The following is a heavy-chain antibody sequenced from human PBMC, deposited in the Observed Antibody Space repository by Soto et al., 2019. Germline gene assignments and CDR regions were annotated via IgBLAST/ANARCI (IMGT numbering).Heavy chain of an antibody. CDR2: INPSADTT. J-gene: IGHJ4*02. V-gene: IGHV1-46*01. CDR1: GYTFTSYY. CDR3: AVTYYDYIWGSYRPIHSFDY. D-gene: IGHD3-16*02. Sequence: ASVKVSCKTSGYTFTSYYIHWVRQAPGQGLEMMGIINPSADTTTYAQKFQGRVTMTRDMSTSTAYMELSSLRSEDTAVYYCAVTYYDYIWGSYRPIHSFDYWGQGTLVTVSS.